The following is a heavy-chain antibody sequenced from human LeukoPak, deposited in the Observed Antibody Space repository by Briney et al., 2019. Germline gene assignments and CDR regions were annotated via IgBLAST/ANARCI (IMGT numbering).Heavy chain of an antibody. D-gene: IGHD3-22*01. CDR1: GGSISSDNW. CDR2: IHQSTST. J-gene: IGHJ2*01. Sequence: EPSETLSLTCAVSGGSISSDNWWTWVRQPPGKGLEWIGEIHQSTSTNYNPSLKSRVTMSVDTSKNQFSLKLSSVTAADTAVYYCAVRTMYYYDSSGFRPTDNWYFDLWGRGTLVTVSS. CDR3: AVRTMYYYDSSGFRPTDNWYFDL. V-gene: IGHV4-4*02.